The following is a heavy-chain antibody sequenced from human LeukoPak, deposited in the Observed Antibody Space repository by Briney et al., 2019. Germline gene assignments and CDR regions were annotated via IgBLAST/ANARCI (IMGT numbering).Heavy chain of an antibody. V-gene: IGHV4-39*01. Sequence: SETLSLTCTVSGGSISSSSYYWGWIRQPPGKGLEWIGSIYYSGSTYYNPSLKSRVTISVDTSKNQFSLKLSSVTAADTAVYYCARQGVGSTSPNNWFDPGAREPWSPSPQ. CDR1: GGSISSSSYY. CDR2: IYYSGST. J-gene: IGHJ5*02. CDR3: ARQGVGSTSPNNWFDP. D-gene: IGHD2-2*01.